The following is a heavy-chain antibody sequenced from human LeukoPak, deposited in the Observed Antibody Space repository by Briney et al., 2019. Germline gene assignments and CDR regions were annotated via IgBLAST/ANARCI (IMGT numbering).Heavy chain of an antibody. D-gene: IGHD2-2*01. J-gene: IGHJ5*02. CDR3: ARDRYCSSTSCYHVAWFDP. Sequence: PGGSLRLSCAASGFTFSSYGMHWVRQAPGKGLEWVAFIRYDGSNKYYADSVKGRFTISRDNAKNTLYLQMNSLRAEDTAVYYCARDRYCSSTSCYHVAWFDPWGQGTLVTVSS. V-gene: IGHV3-30*02. CDR2: IRYDGSNK. CDR1: GFTFSSYG.